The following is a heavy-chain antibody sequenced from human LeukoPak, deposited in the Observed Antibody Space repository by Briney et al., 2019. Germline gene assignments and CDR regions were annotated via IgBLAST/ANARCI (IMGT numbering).Heavy chain of an antibody. CDR1: GGSISSGDYY. CDR2: IYYSGST. CDR3: ARAEIDYGSGN. V-gene: IGHV4-30-4*08. D-gene: IGHD4-17*01. Sequence: SQTLSLTCTVSGGSISSGDYYWSWIRQPPGKGLEWIGYIYYSGSTYYNPSLKSRVTISVDTSKNQFSLKLSSVTAADMAVYYCARAEIDYGSGNWGQGTLVTVSS. J-gene: IGHJ4*02.